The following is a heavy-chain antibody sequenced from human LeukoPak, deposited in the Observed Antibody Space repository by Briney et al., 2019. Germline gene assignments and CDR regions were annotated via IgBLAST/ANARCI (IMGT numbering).Heavy chain of an antibody. CDR1: GYTFTSYY. V-gene: IGHV1-46*01. CDR3: ARDLEEMATITYYYYMDV. J-gene: IGHJ6*03. D-gene: IGHD5-24*01. CDR2: INPSGGST. Sequence: ASVKVSCKASGYTFTSYYMHWVRQAPGQGLEWMGIINPSGGSTSYAQKFQGRVTMTRDTSTSTVYMELSSLRSEDTAVYYCARDLEEMATITYYYYMDVWGKGTTVPVSS.